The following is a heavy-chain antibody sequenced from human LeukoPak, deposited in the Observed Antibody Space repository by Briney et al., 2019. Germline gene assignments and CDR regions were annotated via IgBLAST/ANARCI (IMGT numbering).Heavy chain of an antibody. J-gene: IGHJ4*02. CDR2: ISYDGSNK. CDR3: ARGSQYSSGWLNY. CDR1: GFTFSSYA. D-gene: IGHD6-19*01. V-gene: IGHV3-30-3*01. Sequence: PGRSLRLSCAASGFTFSSYAMHWVRQAPGKGLEWVAVISYDGSNKYYADSVKGRFTISRDNSKNTLYLQMNSLRAEDTAVYYCARGSQYSSGWLNYWGQGTLATVSS.